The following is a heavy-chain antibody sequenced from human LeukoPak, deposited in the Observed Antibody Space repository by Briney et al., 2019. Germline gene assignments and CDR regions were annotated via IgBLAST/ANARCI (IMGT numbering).Heavy chain of an antibody. J-gene: IGHJ4*02. V-gene: IGHV4-59*01. CDR3: ARGSRGSSWIFDY. Sequence: SETLSFTCTVSGGSISSYYWSWIRQPPGKGLEWIAYIYYSGSTNYNPSLKSRVTISVDTSKNQFSLKLSSVTAADTAVYYGARGSRGSSWIFDYWGQGALVTVSS. D-gene: IGHD6-13*01. CDR2: IYYSGST. CDR1: GGSISSYY.